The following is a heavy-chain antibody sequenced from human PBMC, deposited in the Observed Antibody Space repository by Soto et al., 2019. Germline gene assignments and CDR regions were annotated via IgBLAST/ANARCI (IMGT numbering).Heavy chain of an antibody. CDR3: APLSVSLSGPYGIHV. Sequence: SETLSLTCSVSGYSVSSSDYYWAWIRQPPGKGLGWIGSMFYSGLTYYNPSLKGRFTLSVDTSKNQFSVRLNSVTAADTAVYYCAPLSVSLSGPYGIHVWGQGTTVT. CDR2: MFYSGLT. CDR1: GYSVSSSDYY. J-gene: IGHJ6*02. V-gene: IGHV4-39*01. D-gene: IGHD2-15*01.